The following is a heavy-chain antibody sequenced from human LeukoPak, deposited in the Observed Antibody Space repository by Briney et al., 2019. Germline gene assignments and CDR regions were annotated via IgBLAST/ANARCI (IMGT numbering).Heavy chain of an antibody. D-gene: IGHD1-26*01. CDR1: GFSFSTYA. CDR2: VNGNGGST. Sequence: GGSLRLSCAASGFSFSTYAMSWVRQAPGKGLEWVSGVNGNGGSTSYADSVKGRFTISRDSSKNTLFLHMNTLRAEDTAIYYCAKDRTVGASYWYFDLWGRGTLVTVSS. V-gene: IGHV3-23*01. J-gene: IGHJ2*01. CDR3: AKDRTVGASYWYFDL.